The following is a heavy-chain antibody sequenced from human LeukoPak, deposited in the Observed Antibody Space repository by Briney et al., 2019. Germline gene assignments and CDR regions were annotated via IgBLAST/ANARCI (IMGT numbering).Heavy chain of an antibody. CDR2: ISWNGGVI. CDR1: GFTFDDYA. V-gene: IGHV3-9*01. J-gene: IGHJ5*02. Sequence: GGSLRLSCAASGFTFDDYAMHWVRQAPGKGLEWVSGISWNGGVIGYAGSVKGRFTISRDNAKNSLYLQMDSLRADDTAFYYCIKGSQSTGGRFDPWGQGTLVIVSS. CDR3: IKGSQSTGGRFDP. D-gene: IGHD1-1*01.